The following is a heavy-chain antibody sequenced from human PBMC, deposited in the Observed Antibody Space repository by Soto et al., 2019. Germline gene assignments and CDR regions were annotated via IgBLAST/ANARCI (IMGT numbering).Heavy chain of an antibody. Sequence: QVQLVQSGAEVKKPGASVKVSCKASGYTFSNYWMHWVRQAPGQGLAWMGIINPSSGSTNYAQKFQGRVTMTRDTSATTVYMELRSLRSDDTAVYYCARDLEPRTTSGWFAYWGQGTLVTVSS. V-gene: IGHV1-46*01. J-gene: IGHJ4*02. CDR3: ARDLEPRTTSGWFAY. D-gene: IGHD2-2*01. CDR2: INPSSGST. CDR1: GYTFSNYW.